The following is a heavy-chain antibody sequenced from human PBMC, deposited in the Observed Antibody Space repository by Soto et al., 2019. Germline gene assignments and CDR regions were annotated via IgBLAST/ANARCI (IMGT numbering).Heavy chain of an antibody. CDR2: ISAYNGNT. D-gene: IGHD4-4*01. J-gene: IGHJ6*02. Sequence: GASVKVSCKASGYTFTSYGISWVRQAPGQGLEWMGWISAYNGNTNYAQKLQGRVTMTTDTSTSTAYMELRSLRSDDTAVYYCAREYSNGVLSYYYYGMDVWGQGTTVTVSS. CDR1: GYTFTSYG. CDR3: AREYSNGVLSYYYYGMDV. V-gene: IGHV1-18*01.